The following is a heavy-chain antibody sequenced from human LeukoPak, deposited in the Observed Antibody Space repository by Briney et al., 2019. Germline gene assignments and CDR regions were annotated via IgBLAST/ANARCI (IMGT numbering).Heavy chain of an antibody. D-gene: IGHD3-22*01. J-gene: IGHJ4*02. CDR2: ISGSGCST. Sequence: GGSLRLSCAASGFTFSSYAMSWVRQAPGKGLEWVSAISGSGCSTYYADSVKGRFTIYRDNSKNTLYLQMNSLRAEDTAVYYCAKNTGPNYYDSSGYLWWDYWGQGTLVTVSS. CDR3: AKNTGPNYYDSSGYLWWDY. V-gene: IGHV3-23*01. CDR1: GFTFSSYA.